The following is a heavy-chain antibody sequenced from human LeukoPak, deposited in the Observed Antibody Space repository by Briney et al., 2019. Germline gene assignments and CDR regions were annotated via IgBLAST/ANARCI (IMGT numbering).Heavy chain of an antibody. V-gene: IGHV5-51*01. CDR1: GYTFFTNW. CDR2: IYPGDSDT. D-gene: IGHD4-23*01. J-gene: IGHJ4*02. CDR3: ARHGRAYGGNSGVDL. Sequence: GESLKISCKGSGYTFFTNWIGWVRQMPGKGLEWMGVIYPGDSDTRYSPSFQGQVTISADKSIGTAYLQWSSLKASDTAIYHCARHGRAYGGNSGVDLWGQGTLVTVSS.